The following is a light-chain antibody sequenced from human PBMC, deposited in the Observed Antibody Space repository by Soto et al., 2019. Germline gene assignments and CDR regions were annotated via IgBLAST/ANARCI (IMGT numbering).Light chain of an antibody. V-gene: IGKV3D-20*01. J-gene: IGKJ4*02. CDR3: QQYENSAPFR. CDR2: DGS. CDR1: QSVRSSY. Sequence: TLSLSPGDRATLSCGASQSVRSSYVAWYQQKAGLAPRLLIYDGSSRASGIPDRFSGSGSGTDFTLTIGRLEPEDFALYYWQQYENSAPFRFGGWTK.